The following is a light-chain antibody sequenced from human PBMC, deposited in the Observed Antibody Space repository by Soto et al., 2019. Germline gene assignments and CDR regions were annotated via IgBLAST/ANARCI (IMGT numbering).Light chain of an antibody. CDR1: QSLLHSNGYNY. Sequence: DIVMTQSPLSLPVTPGEPASISCRSSQSLLHSNGYNYLDWYLQKPGQSPQLLIYLGSNRASGVXDXXGGSGSGSDFTLKISRVEAEDVGVYYCLQALQTPFTFGQGTRLEMK. CDR3: LQALQTPFT. V-gene: IGKV2-28*01. CDR2: LGS. J-gene: IGKJ5*01.